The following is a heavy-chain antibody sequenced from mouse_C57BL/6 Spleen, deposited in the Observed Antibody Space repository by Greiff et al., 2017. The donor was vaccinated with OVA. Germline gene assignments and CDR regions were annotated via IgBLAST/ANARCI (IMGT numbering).Heavy chain of an antibody. J-gene: IGHJ3*01. CDR1: GYSITSGYY. CDR2: ISYDGSN. Sequence: EVQLVESGPGLVKPSQSLSLTCSVTGYSITSGYYWNWIRQFPGNKLEWMGYISYDGSNNYNPSLKNRISITRDTSKNQFFLKLNSVTTEDTATYYCARESYYSNYLFAYWGQGTLVTVSA. V-gene: IGHV3-6*01. CDR3: ARESYYSNYLFAY. D-gene: IGHD2-5*01.